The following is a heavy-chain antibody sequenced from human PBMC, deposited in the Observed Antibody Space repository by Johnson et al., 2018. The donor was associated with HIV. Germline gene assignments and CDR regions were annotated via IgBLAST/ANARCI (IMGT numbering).Heavy chain of an antibody. CDR2: MSYDGSNK. J-gene: IGHJ3*02. V-gene: IGHV3-30*18. CDR3: AKERGDNYVGGEAFDI. D-gene: IGHD1-1*01. CDR1: GFTFSNYG. Sequence: QVQLVESGGGVVQPGRSLRLSCAASGFTFSNYGLHWVRQAPGKGLEWVALMSYDGSNKYTADSVKGRFTISRDTSKNTLYLQMNSLRTEDTAVYYCAKERGDNYVGGEAFDIWGQGTMVTVSS.